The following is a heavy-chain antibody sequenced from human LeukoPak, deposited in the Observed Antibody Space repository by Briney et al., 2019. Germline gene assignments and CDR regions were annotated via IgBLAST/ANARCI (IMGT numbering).Heavy chain of an antibody. J-gene: IGHJ4*02. CDR1: GGSFSGHY. CDR2: IDDGGST. D-gene: IGHD1-26*01. Sequence: PSETLSLTCAVYGGSFSGHYWSWIRQPPGKGLEWIGEIDDGGSTNYNPSLKSRLTILLDTSKNQFSLKVSSVTAADTAVYYCARDISSGSHAVDYWGQGTLVTVSS. CDR3: ARDISSGSHAVDY. V-gene: IGHV4-34*01.